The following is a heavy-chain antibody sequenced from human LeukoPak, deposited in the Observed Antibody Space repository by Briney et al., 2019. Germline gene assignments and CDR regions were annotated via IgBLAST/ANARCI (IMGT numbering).Heavy chain of an antibody. CDR1: GFTFSGSA. Sequence: GGSLRLSCAASGFTFSGSAMHWVRQASGKGLEWVGRIRSNANNYATAYAASVKGRFTISRDDSKNTAYLQMNSLKTEDAAVYYCTGRNDYYMDVWGKGTTVTVSS. D-gene: IGHD2-8*01. CDR2: IRSNANNYAT. J-gene: IGHJ6*03. V-gene: IGHV3-73*01. CDR3: TGRNDYYMDV.